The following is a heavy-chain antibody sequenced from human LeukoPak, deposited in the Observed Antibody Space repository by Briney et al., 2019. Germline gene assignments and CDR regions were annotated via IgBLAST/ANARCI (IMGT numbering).Heavy chain of an antibody. CDR1: GYTFNSYD. CDR3: ARNPTVTTRRPRTSWFDP. Sequence: ASVKVSCKASGYTFNSYDINWVRQATGQGLEWMGWMNPNSGNTGYAQKFQGRVTMTRNTSISTAYMELSSLRSEDTAVYSCARNPTVTTRRPRTSWFDPWGQGTLVTVSS. J-gene: IGHJ5*02. V-gene: IGHV1-8*01. D-gene: IGHD4-17*01. CDR2: MNPNSGNT.